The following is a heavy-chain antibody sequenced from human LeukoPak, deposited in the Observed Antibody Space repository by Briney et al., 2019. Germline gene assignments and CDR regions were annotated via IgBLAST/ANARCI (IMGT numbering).Heavy chain of an antibody. V-gene: IGHV1-46*01. CDR2: MNPSGGST. D-gene: IGHD4-17*01. J-gene: IGHJ4*02. CDR1: VYTFTSYY. CDR3: ARRDGDYEGGLDY. Sequence: GASLKVSCKASVYTFTSYYMHSGRQAPGPGLEWMGIMNPSGGSTSYAQNFQGRVTMTRDMSTSTVYMELSSLRSEDTAVYYCARRDGDYEGGLDYWGQGTLVTVSS.